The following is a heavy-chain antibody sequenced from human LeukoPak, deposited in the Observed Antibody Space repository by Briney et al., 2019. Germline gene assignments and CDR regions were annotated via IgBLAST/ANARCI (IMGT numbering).Heavy chain of an antibody. J-gene: IGHJ4*02. D-gene: IGHD2-15*01. CDR2: ISYDGSNK. V-gene: IGHV3-30*19. CDR1: GFNFRAYW. CDR3: ARDPAYIVVVVAAEPYFDY. Sequence: GGSLRLSCTTSGFNFRAYWMAWVRQAPGKGLEWVAVISYDGSNKYYADSVKGRFTISRDNSKNTLYLQMNSLRAEDTAVYYCARDPAYIVVVVAAEPYFDYWGQGTLVTVSS.